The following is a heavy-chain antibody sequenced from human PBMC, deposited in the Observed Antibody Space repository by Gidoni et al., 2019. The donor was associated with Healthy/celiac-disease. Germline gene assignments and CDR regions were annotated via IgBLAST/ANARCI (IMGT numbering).Heavy chain of an antibody. V-gene: IGHV3-33*01. J-gene: IGHJ3*02. Sequence: QVQLVESGGGVVQPGRSLRLSCAASGFTFSSYGMHWVRQAPGKGLEWVAVIWYDGSNKYYADSVKGRFTISRDNSKNTLYLQMNSLRAEDTAVYYCARDQKLTYYYDSSGYYYDAFDIWGQGTMVTVSS. CDR1: GFTFSSYG. CDR3: ARDQKLTYYYDSSGYYYDAFDI. CDR2: IWYDGSNK. D-gene: IGHD3-22*01.